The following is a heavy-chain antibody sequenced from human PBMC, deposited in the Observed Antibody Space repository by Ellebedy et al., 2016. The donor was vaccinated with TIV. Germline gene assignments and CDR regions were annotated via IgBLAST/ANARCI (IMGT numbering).Heavy chain of an antibody. CDR3: ATSITMVRGVSAYGMDV. D-gene: IGHD3-10*01. J-gene: IGHJ6*02. Sequence: ASVKVSCKASGYIFTNFYIHWVRQAPGQGLEWMGGIIPISHRTIYAQKFQGRVTMTEDPSTYTAYMELSSLRSEDTAVYYRATSITMVRGVSAYGMDVWGQGTTVTVSS. CDR1: GYIFTNFY. CDR2: IIPISHRT. V-gene: IGHV1-46*01.